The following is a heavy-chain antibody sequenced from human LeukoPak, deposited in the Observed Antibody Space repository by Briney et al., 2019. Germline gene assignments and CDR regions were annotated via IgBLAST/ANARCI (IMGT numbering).Heavy chain of an antibody. Sequence: QPGGSLRLSCAASGFTFSNYWMSWVRQAPGKGLEWVANIKQDGSEKYYVDSVKGRFTISRDNAKNSLYLQMNSLRAEDTAVYYCARAIVVVKENFDYWGQGTLVTVSS. D-gene: IGHD3-22*01. CDR1: GFTFSNYW. CDR3: ARAIVVVKENFDY. J-gene: IGHJ4*02. CDR2: IKQDGSEK. V-gene: IGHV3-7*01.